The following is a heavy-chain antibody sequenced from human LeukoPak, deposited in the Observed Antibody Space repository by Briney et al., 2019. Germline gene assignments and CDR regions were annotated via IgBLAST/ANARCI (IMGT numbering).Heavy chain of an antibody. Sequence: GGSLRLSCAASGFTFSSYWMNWVRQAPGKGLEWVSSITSSSSYKYYADSVKGRFTISRDNAKNSLYLQMNSLRAEDTAVYYCSREHALGDFWGQGSLVTVSS. V-gene: IGHV3-21*01. CDR1: GFTFSSYW. CDR2: ITSSSSYK. D-gene: IGHD2-2*01. J-gene: IGHJ4*02. CDR3: SREHALGDF.